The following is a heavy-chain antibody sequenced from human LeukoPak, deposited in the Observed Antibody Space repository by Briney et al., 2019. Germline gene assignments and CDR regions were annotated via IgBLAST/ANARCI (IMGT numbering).Heavy chain of an antibody. CDR3: AKAPQAGYTYGMDV. J-gene: IGHJ6*02. CDR2: ISYDGSNK. D-gene: IGHD1-1*01. V-gene: IGHV3-30*18. CDR1: GFTFSSYG. Sequence: GGSLSLSCAASGFTFSSYGMHWVRQAPGKGLEWVAVISYDGSNKYYADSVKGRFTISRDNSKNTLYLQMNSLRAEDTAVYYCAKAPQAGYTYGMDVWGQGTTVTVSS.